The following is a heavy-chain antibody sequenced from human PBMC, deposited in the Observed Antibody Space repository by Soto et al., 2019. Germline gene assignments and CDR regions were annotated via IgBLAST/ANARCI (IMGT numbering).Heavy chain of an antibody. J-gene: IGHJ4*02. CDR3: AKSPDFFCSSANCYRYYFDY. D-gene: IGHD2-2*02. CDR2: ISLYSDGT. Sequence: GASVKVSCKTSGYTFSNYGITWVRQAPGQPLEWLGWISLYSDGTNYAQKFQGRVSMTTDTSTTTAYMELSGLRGEDTAVYYCAKSPDFFCSSANCYRYYFDYWSQGTLVTVSS. CDR1: GYTFSNYG. V-gene: IGHV1-18*01.